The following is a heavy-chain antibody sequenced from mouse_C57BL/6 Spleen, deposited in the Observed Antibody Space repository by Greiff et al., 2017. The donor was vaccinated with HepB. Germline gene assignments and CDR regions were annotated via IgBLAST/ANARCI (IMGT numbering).Heavy chain of an antibody. V-gene: IGHV1-54*01. D-gene: IGHD1-1*01. CDR3: ARSIFYYGSSLYWYFDV. CDR2: INPGSGGT. CDR1: GYAFTNYL. Sequence: VQLQQSGAELVRPGTSVKVSCKASGYAFTNYLIEWVKQRPGQGLEWIGVINPGSGGTNYNEKFKGKATLTADKSSSTAYMQLSSLTSEDSAVYFCARSIFYYGSSLYWYFDVWGTGTTVTVSS. J-gene: IGHJ1*03.